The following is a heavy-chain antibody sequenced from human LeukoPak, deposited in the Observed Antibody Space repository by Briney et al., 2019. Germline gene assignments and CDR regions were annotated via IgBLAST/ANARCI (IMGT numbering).Heavy chain of an antibody. D-gene: IGHD1-26*01. CDR1: GASISNYY. Sequence: PSETLSLTCSVSGASISNYYWSWIRQPAGKGLEFIGLFYNSGSTNCNPSLKSRVTMSLDTSKNQFSLRLISVTAADTAMYYCARVSGRVGANGWFDPWGQGTLVTVSS. J-gene: IGHJ5*02. CDR3: ARVSGRVGANGWFDP. CDR2: FYNSGST. V-gene: IGHV4-4*07.